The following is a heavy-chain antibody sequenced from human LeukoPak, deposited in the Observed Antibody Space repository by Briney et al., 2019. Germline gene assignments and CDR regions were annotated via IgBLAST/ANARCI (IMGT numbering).Heavy chain of an antibody. CDR2: IYYDGST. D-gene: IGHD1-26*01. V-gene: IGHV4-59*01. CDR3: ASRTSGTHYFEY. CDR1: GGSISTYY. J-gene: IGHJ4*02. Sequence: SETLSLTCTVSGGSISTYYWSWIRQPPGKGLEWIGYIYYDGSTIYNPSLKSRVTISVDTSKNQFSLKLSSVTAADTAVYYCASRTSGTHYFEYWGQGTLVTVSS.